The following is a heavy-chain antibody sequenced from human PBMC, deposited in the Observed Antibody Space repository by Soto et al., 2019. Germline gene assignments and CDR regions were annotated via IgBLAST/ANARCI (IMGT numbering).Heavy chain of an antibody. J-gene: IGHJ5*02. D-gene: IGHD2-2*02. CDR3: ARDYCSSTSCYNHWFDP. V-gene: IGHV4-59*01. Sequence: PSETLSLTCTVSGGSISSYYWSWIRQPPGKGLEWIGYIYYSGSTNYNPSLKSRVTISVDTSKNQFSLKLSSVTAADTAVYYCARDYCSSTSCYNHWFDPWGQGTLVTVSS. CDR1: GGSISSYY. CDR2: IYYSGST.